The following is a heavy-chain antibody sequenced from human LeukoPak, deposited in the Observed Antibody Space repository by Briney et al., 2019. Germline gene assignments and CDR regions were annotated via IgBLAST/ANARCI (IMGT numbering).Heavy chain of an antibody. J-gene: IGHJ4*02. CDR2: ISSSTGGST. Sequence: GGSLRLSCAASGFTFSTYAMSWVRQAPGKGLEWVSAISSSTGGSTYYADSVKGRFTISRDNSKNTLYLQMNSLRAEDTAVYYCAKSRRDGYKSYYFDYWGQGTLVTVSS. CDR1: GFTFSTYA. V-gene: IGHV3-23*01. CDR3: AKSRRDGYKSYYFDY. D-gene: IGHD5-24*01.